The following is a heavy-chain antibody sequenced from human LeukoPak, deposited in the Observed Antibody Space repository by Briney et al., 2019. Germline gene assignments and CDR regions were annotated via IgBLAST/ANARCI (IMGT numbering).Heavy chain of an antibody. Sequence: GGSLRLSCVASGFTFSRNGMHWVRQAPGKGLEWVAVISYGGSNRYYVDSVKGRFTISRDNSKNTLYLQMNSLRGEDTAVYYCAKDRLMDPGTFTGYFDSWGQGILVAVSS. CDR2: ISYGGSNR. V-gene: IGHV3-30*18. D-gene: IGHD3-9*01. J-gene: IGHJ4*02. CDR1: GFTFSRNG. CDR3: AKDRLMDPGTFTGYFDS.